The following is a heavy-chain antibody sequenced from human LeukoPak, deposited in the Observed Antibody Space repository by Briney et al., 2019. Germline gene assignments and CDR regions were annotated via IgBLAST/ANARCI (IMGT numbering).Heavy chain of an antibody. D-gene: IGHD1-1*01. V-gene: IGHV4-31*03. CDR2: IYYSGST. CDR1: GGSISSGGYY. CDR3: ARVNEGHGRYFDL. Sequence: SETLSLTCTVSGGSISSGGYYWSWIRQHPGKGLEWIGYIYYSGSTYYNPSLKSRVTISVDTSKNQFSLELSSVTAADTAVYYCARVNEGHGRYFDLWGRGTLVTVSS. J-gene: IGHJ2*01.